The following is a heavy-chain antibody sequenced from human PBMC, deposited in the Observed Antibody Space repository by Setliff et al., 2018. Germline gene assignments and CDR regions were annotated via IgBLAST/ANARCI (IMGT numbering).Heavy chain of an antibody. V-gene: IGHV1-18*01. CDR2: ISAYNGNI. D-gene: IGHD2-2*01. CDR1: GYTFTSYG. Sequence: ASVKVTCKASGYTFTSYGVSWVRQAPGQVLEWMGWISAYNGNINYAQKFQGGVTMTTDTYTSTDNMVLRSLTSDDTAVYYCVRAPPTVVIPPSRAFFDPWGQGTLVTVS. J-gene: IGHJ5*02. CDR3: VRAPPTVVIPPSRAFFDP.